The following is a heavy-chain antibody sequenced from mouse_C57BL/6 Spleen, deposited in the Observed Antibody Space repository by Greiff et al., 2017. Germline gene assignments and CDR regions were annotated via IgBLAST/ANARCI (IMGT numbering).Heavy chain of an antibody. CDR2: IDPEDGDT. D-gene: IGHD1-1*01. Sequence: EVQLQQSGAELVRPGASVKFSCTASGFNIKDYYMHWVQQTPEKGLEWIGRIDPEDGDTESDQYFPGKATMTAYTSSTTAYLQLSRLTSKDTAVDYCTTLDDDGSRGHFDYWGQGTTLTVSS. CDR3: TTLDDDGSRGHFDY. J-gene: IGHJ2*01. CDR1: GFNIKDYY. V-gene: IGHV14-1*01.